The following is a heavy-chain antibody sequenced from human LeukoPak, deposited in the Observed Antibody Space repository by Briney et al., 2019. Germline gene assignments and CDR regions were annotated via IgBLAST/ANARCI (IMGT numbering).Heavy chain of an antibody. V-gene: IGHV3-21*01. CDR2: ISSSSSSYI. CDR1: GFTFSSYS. CDR3: ARDRGCSSTSCPNWFDP. Sequence: GGSLRLSCAASGFTFSSYSMNWVRQAPGKGLEWVSSISSSSSSYIYYADSVKGRFTISRDNAKNSLYLQMNSLRAEDTAVYYCARDRGCSSTSCPNWFDPWGQGTLVTVSS. D-gene: IGHD2-2*01. J-gene: IGHJ5*02.